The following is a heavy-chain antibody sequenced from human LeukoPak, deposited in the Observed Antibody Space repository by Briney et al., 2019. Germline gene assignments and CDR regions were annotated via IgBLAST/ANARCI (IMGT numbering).Heavy chain of an antibody. Sequence: SQTLSLTCTVSDDSISSGAYYWTWIRQPPGKGLEWIGRIYTSGSTNYNPSLKSRVTISVDTSKNQFSLKLSSVTAADTAVYYCAREIGFWSGYYPYYYYMDVWGKGTTVTVSS. D-gene: IGHD3-3*01. CDR3: AREIGFWSGYYPYYYYMDV. V-gene: IGHV4-61*02. CDR1: DDSISSGAYY. J-gene: IGHJ6*03. CDR2: IYTSGST.